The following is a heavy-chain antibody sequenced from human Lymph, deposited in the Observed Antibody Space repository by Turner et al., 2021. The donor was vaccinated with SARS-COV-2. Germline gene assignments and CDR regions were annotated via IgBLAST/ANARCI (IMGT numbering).Heavy chain of an antibody. CDR3: ARETVNNWVDP. V-gene: IGHV4-59*01. D-gene: IGHD2-21*02. CDR2: IYYRGST. CDR1: GGSMNSNY. Sequence: QLQLQESCPRLVKPLEPLSLTCTVSGGSMNSNYWSWIRQPPGKRLEWIGYIYYRGSTNYNPALESRVTISVDTSRNQFSLNLTSVTAADTAIYYCARETVNNWVDPWGQGTLVTVSS. J-gene: IGHJ5*02.